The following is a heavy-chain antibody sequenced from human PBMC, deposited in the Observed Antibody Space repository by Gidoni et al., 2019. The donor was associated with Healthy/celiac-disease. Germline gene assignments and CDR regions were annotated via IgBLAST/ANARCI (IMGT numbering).Heavy chain of an antibody. CDR2: IKSKTEGGTT. Sequence: EVQLVESGGGLVKPGGSLRLSCAAFGFTFRNAWLSWVRQAPGKGLGWVGRIKSKTEGGTTDYGSPGKGRFTISRDDSKNTLYLQMNSLKTEDTAVYYCTTDPTRDDWGQGTLVTVSS. D-gene: IGHD4-4*01. CDR3: TTDPTRDD. V-gene: IGHV3-15*01. J-gene: IGHJ4*02. CDR1: GFTFRNAW.